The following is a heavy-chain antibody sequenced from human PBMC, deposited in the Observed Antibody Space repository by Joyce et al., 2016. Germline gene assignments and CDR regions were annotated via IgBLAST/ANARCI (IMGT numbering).Heavy chain of an antibody. Sequence: EVQLVESGGGLVQPGGSLRLSCAASGFAFSNYDMNWVRQAPGKGLEWVSHISSSCTIYYVDSVKGRFTISRDNAKNSLYLQMNSLRAEDTAVYYCARIFDRWGQGTLVTVSS. J-gene: IGHJ4*02. CDR2: ISSSCTI. V-gene: IGHV3-48*01. CDR3: ARIFDR. CDR1: GFAFSNYD.